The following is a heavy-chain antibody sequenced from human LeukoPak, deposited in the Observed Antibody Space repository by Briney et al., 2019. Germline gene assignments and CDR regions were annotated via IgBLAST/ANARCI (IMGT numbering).Heavy chain of an antibody. CDR2: IRSKAYGGTT. CDR3: TREKVAGPKYYYYGMDV. Sequence: GGSLRLSCTASGFTFGDYAMSWVRQAPGKGLEWVGFIRSKAYGGTTEYAASVKGRFTISRVDSKSIAYLQMNSLKTEDTAVYYCTREKVAGPKYYYYGMDVWGQGTTVTVSS. J-gene: IGHJ6*02. CDR1: GFTFGDYA. D-gene: IGHD6-19*01. V-gene: IGHV3-49*04.